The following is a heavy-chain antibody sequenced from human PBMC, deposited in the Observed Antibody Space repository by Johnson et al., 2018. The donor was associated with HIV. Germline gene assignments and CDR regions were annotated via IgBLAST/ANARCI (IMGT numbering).Heavy chain of an antibody. CDR1: EFTFSGSA. D-gene: IGHD3-16*01. CDR3: ARGQQDMGAGAFDI. CDR2: ISGSGGTT. Sequence: VQLVESGGGLVQPGGSLRLSCAASEFTFSGSAMSWVRQAPGKGLEWVSVISGSGGTTYCADSVKGRFTISRGNAKNSLHLQMNSLRAGDTAVYYCARGQQDMGAGAFDIWGQGTMVTVSS. J-gene: IGHJ3*02. V-gene: IGHV3-23*04.